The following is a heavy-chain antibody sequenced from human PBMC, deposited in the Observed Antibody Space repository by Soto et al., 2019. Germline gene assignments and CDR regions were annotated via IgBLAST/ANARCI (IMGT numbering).Heavy chain of an antibody. CDR3: AKDQITMVRGVIDFDY. D-gene: IGHD3-10*01. J-gene: IGHJ4*02. CDR2: ISGSGGST. Sequence: PGGSLRLSCAASGFTFSSYAMSWVRQAPGKGLEWVSAISGSGGSTYYADSVKGRFTISRDNSKNTLYLQMNSLRAEDTAVYYCAKDQITMVRGVIDFDYWGQGTLVTVSS. V-gene: IGHV3-23*01. CDR1: GFTFSSYA.